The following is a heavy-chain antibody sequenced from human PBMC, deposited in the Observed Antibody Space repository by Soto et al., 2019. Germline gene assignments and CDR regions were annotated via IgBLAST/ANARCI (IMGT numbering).Heavy chain of an antibody. CDR3: ASLGPYDYIWGSYRYTPYYFDY. CDR1: GGSISSSSYY. CDR2: IYYSGST. Sequence: SETLSLTCTVSGGSISSSSYYWGWIRQPPGKGLEWIGSIYYSGSTYYNPSLKSRVTISVDTSKNQFSLKLSSVTAADTAVYYCASLGPYDYIWGSYRYTPYYFDYWGQGTLVTVSS. J-gene: IGHJ4*02. D-gene: IGHD3-16*02. V-gene: IGHV4-39*01.